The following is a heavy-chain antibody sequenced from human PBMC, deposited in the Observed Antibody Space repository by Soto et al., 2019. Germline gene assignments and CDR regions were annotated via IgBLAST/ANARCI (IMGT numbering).Heavy chain of an antibody. CDR2: IHYTGRT. V-gene: IGHV4-31*03. CDR1: GDSIGSTGFY. CDR3: ARDHHSLADYYDMDA. Sequence: KPCETLSLTCSVSGDSIGSTGFYWGWIRQHPGKAPEWIGNIHYTGRTSYNPSLKSRLAISLDASKNQFSLSLSSATSADSAVYYCARDHHSLADYYDMDAWRLWPT. J-gene: IGHJ6*02. D-gene: IGHD5-18*01.